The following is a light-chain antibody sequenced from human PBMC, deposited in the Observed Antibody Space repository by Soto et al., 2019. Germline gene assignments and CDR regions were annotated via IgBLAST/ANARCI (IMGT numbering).Light chain of an antibody. CDR2: GAS. CDR1: QSVSSSY. CDR3: QQYHNSPPT. J-gene: IGKJ1*01. V-gene: IGKV3-20*01. Sequence: EIVLTQSRGTLYLSPGERATLSCRASQSVSSSYLAWYQRKPGQAPRLLIYGASSRATGIPDRFSGGGSGTDFTLTISRLEPEDFAVYYCQQYHNSPPTFGQGTKVDIK.